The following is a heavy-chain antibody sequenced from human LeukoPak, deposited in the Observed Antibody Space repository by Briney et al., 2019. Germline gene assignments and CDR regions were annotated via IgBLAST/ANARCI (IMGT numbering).Heavy chain of an antibody. CDR2: MNPYTGKT. V-gene: IGHV1-8*03. J-gene: IGHJ4*02. CDR1: GYTFTNFD. CDR3: ARAPIPYYYDSSAYYSDY. Sequence: KPGASVKVSCKTSGYTFTNFDINWVRQATGQGLEWLGWMNPYTGKTGYAQKFQGRVTFTGDTSIRTAYMEVSSLTSEDTAVYYCARAPIPYYYDSSAYYSDYWGQGTLVTVSS. D-gene: IGHD3-22*01.